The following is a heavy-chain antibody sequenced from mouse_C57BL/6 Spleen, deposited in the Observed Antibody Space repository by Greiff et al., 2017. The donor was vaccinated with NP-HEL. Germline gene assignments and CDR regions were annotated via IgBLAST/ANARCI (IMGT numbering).Heavy chain of an antibody. J-gene: IGHJ2*01. Sequence: EVKLVESGPELVKPGASVKISCKASGYTFTDYNMDWVKQSHGKSLEWIGDINPNNGGTIYNQKFKGKATLTVDKSASTAYMELRSLTSEDTAVYYCARREGDYWGQGTTLTVSS. CDR1: GYTFTDYN. CDR2: INPNNGGT. V-gene: IGHV1-18*01. CDR3: ARREGDY.